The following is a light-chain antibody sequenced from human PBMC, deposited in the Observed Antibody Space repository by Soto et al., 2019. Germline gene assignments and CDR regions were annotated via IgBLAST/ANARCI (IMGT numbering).Light chain of an antibody. V-gene: IGKV4-1*01. Sequence: DIVMTQSPDSLAVSLGERATINCKSSQSVLYSSNNKNYLAWFQQKPGQPPKLLIYWASTRESGVPDRFSGSGSGTDFTLTISSLKAEDVAVYYCQQYYSTPWTCGQGPKVEVK. CDR1: QSVLYSSNNKNY. CDR2: WAS. J-gene: IGKJ1*01. CDR3: QQYYSTPWT.